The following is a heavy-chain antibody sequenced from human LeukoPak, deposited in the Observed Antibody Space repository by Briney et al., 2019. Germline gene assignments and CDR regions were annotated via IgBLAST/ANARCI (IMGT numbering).Heavy chain of an antibody. CDR2: ISAYNGNT. Sequence: ASVKVSCKASGYTFTSYGISWVRQAPGQGLEWMGWISAYNGNTNYAQKLQGRVTMTTDTSTSTAYMELRSLRSDDTAAYYCATCIAVAGSGPFDYWGQGTLVTVSS. J-gene: IGHJ4*02. D-gene: IGHD6-19*01. CDR3: ATCIAVAGSGPFDY. CDR1: GYTFTSYG. V-gene: IGHV1-18*01.